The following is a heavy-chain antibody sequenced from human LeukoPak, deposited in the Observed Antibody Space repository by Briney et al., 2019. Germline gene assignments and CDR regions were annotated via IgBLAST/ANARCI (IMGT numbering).Heavy chain of an antibody. V-gene: IGHV4-39*01. D-gene: IGHD2-2*01. J-gene: IGHJ5*02. CDR3: ASVVVPAAIFWFDP. CDR1: GGSISSSSYY. Sequence: SETLSLTCTVSGGSISSSSYYWGWTRQPPGKGLEWIGSIYYSGSTYYNPSLKSRVTISVDTSKNQFSLKLSSVTVADTAVYYCASVVVPAAIFWFDPWGQGTLVTVSS. CDR2: IYYSGST.